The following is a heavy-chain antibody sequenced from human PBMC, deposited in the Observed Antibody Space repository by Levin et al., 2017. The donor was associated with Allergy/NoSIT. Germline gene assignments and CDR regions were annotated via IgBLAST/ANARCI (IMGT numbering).Heavy chain of an antibody. CDR3: ARLGYYDYNWGSYQPDAFDI. CDR1: GFTFSSYE. Sequence: GGSLRLSCAASGFTFSSYEMNWVRQAPGKGLEWVSYISSSGSTIYYADSVKGRFTISRDNAKNSLYLQMNSLRAEDTAVYYCARLGYYDYNWGSYQPDAFDIWGQGTMVTVSS. V-gene: IGHV3-48*03. J-gene: IGHJ3*02. CDR2: ISSSGSTI. D-gene: IGHD3-16*02.